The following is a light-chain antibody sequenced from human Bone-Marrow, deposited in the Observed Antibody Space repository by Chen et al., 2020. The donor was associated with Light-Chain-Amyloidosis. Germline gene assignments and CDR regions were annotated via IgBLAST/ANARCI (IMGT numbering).Light chain of an antibody. CDR3: QVWDRSSDRPV. Sequence: SYVLTQPSSVSVAPGQTATIACGGNNTGSTSVHWYQQTPGQAPLLVVYDDSARPSGIPEGLSGSNSGNTATLTISRVEAGDEADYYCQVWDRSSDRPVFGGGTKLTVL. CDR2: DDS. J-gene: IGLJ3*02. V-gene: IGLV3-21*02. CDR1: NTGSTS.